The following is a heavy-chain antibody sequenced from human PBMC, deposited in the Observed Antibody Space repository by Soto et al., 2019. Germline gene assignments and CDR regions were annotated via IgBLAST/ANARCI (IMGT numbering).Heavy chain of an antibody. D-gene: IGHD2-2*01. CDR2: IKSKTDDGTT. J-gene: IGHJ6*02. CDR1: GFTFSNAW. Sequence: VGSLRLSCTVSGFTFSNAWMTWVRQAPGKGLEWVGRIKSKTDDGTTDYAAPVKGRFTISRDDSRNTLYLQMNSLKTEDTAVYYCTTDSSSWAYYYYYGMDVWGQGTTVTVSS. CDR3: TTDSSSWAYYYYYGMDV. V-gene: IGHV3-15*01.